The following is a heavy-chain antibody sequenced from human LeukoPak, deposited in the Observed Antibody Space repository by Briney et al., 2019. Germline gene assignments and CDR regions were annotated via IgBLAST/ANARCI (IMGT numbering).Heavy chain of an antibody. Sequence: PSETLSLTCAVYGGSFSGYCWSWIRQHPGKGLEWIGYIYYSGSTYYNPSLKSRVTISVDTSKNQFSLKLSSVTAADTAVYYCARASAYYYGSGSFDYWGQGTLVTVSS. CDR2: IYYSGST. J-gene: IGHJ4*02. CDR1: GGSFSGYC. CDR3: ARASAYYYGSGSFDY. D-gene: IGHD3-10*01. V-gene: IGHV4-31*11.